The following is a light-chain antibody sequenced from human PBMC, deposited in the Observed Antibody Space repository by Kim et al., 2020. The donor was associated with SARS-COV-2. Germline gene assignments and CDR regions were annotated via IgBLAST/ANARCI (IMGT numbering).Light chain of an antibody. CDR1: SLSSHS. Sequence: SVARGPTYRITCQGDSLSSHSASWYRQKPGPAPVLVIYGKNNRPSGIPARFSGSTSGNTASLTITGAQAEDEADYYCNCRDSNHWVFGGGTQLTVL. CDR3: NCRDSNHWV. CDR2: GKN. V-gene: IGLV3-19*01. J-gene: IGLJ3*02.